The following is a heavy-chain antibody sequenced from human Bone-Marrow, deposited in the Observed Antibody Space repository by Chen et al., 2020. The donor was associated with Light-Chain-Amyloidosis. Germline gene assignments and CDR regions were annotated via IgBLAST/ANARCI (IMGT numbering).Heavy chain of an antibody. D-gene: IGHD6-13*01. CDR3: ARSSSSWYEEYYYYYYYMDV. J-gene: IGHJ6*03. Sequence: QVQLQLSGPGLVKPSETLSLKCSVSGDSITSSTDYWSWIRQPAGKGLEWIGRIYTSGSTNYNPSLKSRVTMSVDTSKNQFSLKLSSVTAADTAVYYCARSSSSWYEEYYYYYYYMDVWGKGTTVTVSS. V-gene: IGHV4-61*02. CDR1: GDSITSSTDY. CDR2: IYTSGST.